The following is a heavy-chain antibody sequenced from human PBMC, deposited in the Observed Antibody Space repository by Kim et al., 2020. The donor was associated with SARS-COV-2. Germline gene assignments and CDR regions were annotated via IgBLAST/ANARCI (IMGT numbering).Heavy chain of an antibody. CDR3: ARWTREYAFGI. J-gene: IGHJ3*02. V-gene: IGHV3-21*04. Sequence: GGSLRLSCAASGFTFSSYSMNWVRQAPGKGLEWVSSISSSSSYIYYADSVKGRFTISRDNAKNSLYLQMNSLRAEDTAVYYCARWTREYAFGIWGQGTMVTGSS. CDR1: GFTFSSYS. CDR2: ISSSSSYI. D-gene: IGHD2-2*01.